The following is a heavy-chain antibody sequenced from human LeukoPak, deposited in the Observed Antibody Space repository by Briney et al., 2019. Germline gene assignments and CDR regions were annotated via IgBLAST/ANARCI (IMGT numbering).Heavy chain of an antibody. J-gene: IGHJ4*02. V-gene: IGHV1-69*13. CDR1: GGTFSSYG. CDR2: IIPIFGTA. CDR3: ARGGGWDPAPFDY. D-gene: IGHD6-19*01. Sequence: PVKVSCKASGGTFSSYGISWVRQAPGQGLEWMGGIIPIFGTANYAQKFQGRVTITADESTSTAYMELSSLRSEDTAVYYCARGGGWDPAPFDYWGQGTLVTVSS.